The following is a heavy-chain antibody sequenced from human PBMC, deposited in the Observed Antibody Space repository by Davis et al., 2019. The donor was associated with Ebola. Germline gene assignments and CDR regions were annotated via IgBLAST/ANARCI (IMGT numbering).Heavy chain of an antibody. CDR3: ARPSAYYDGSGYYVY. J-gene: IGHJ4*02. CDR1: GYNFGTYW. D-gene: IGHD3-22*01. CDR2: IYPGDSDI. Sequence: GESLKISCKGSGYNFGTYWIAWVRQKSGKGLEWMGIIYPGDSDIRYSPSFQGQVTISADESISTAYLQWSSLKVSDTAMYYCARPSAYYDGSGYYVYWGQGSLVTVSS. V-gene: IGHV5-51*01.